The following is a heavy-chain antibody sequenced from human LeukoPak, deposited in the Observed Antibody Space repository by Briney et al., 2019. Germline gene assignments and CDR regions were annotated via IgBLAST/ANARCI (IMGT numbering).Heavy chain of an antibody. CDR3: ASGTYCGGDCYHY. J-gene: IGHJ4*02. CDR2: IYYSGST. CDR1: GGSISSGGYY. D-gene: IGHD2-21*02. V-gene: IGHV4-30-4*08. Sequence: SQTLSLTCTVSGGSISSGGYYWSWIRQPPGKGLEWIGYIYYSGSTYYNPSLKSRVTISVDTSKNQFSLKLSSVTAADTAVYYCASGTYCGGDCYHYWGQGTLVTVSS.